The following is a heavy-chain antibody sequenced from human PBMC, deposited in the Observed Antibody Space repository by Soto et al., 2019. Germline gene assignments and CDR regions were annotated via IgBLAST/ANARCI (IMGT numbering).Heavy chain of an antibody. Sequence: SETLSLTCAVYGGSFSGYYWSWIRQRPGKGLEWSGEINHSGSTNYNPSLKSRVTISVDTSKNQFSLKLSSVTAADTAVYYCARKVGYSSSWYDDQRWFDPWGQGTLVTVSS. CDR3: ARKVGYSSSWYDDQRWFDP. CDR2: INHSGST. D-gene: IGHD6-13*01. V-gene: IGHV4-34*01. J-gene: IGHJ5*02. CDR1: GGSFSGYY.